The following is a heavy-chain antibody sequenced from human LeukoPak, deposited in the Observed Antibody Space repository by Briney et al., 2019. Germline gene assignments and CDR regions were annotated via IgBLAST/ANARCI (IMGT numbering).Heavy chain of an antibody. V-gene: IGHV3-21*04. J-gene: IGHJ4*02. CDR2: ISSSSSYI. CDR3: AKDLRYSGSYRSGNY. Sequence: GGSLRLSCAASGFTFSSYTMNWVRQAPGKGLEWVSSISSSSSYIYYADSVKGRFTISRDNAKNSLYLQMNSLRAEDTAVYYCAKDLRYSGSYRSGNYWGQGTLVTVSS. D-gene: IGHD1-26*01. CDR1: GFTFSSYT.